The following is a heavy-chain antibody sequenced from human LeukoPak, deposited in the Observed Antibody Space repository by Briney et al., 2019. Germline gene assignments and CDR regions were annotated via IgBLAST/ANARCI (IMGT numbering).Heavy chain of an antibody. V-gene: IGHV4-34*01. CDR1: GGSFSGYY. CDR2: INHSGST. J-gene: IGHJ3*02. CDR3: ARKVKAFDI. Sequence: SETLSLTCAVYGGSFSGYYWSWIRQPPGKGLEWIGEINHSGSTNYNPSLKSRVTISVDTSKNQFSLKLSSVTAADTAVYYCARKVKAFDIWGQGTMVTVSS.